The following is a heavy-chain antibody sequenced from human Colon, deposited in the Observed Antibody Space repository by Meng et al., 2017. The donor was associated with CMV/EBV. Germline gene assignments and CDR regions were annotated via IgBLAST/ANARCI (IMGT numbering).Heavy chain of an antibody. CDR1: GFTFSSYS. Sequence: GESLKISCAASGFTFSSYSMNWVRQAPGKGLEWVSSISSSSSYIYYADSVKGRFTISRDNAKNSLYQQMNSLRAEDTAVYYCAGRAIVVVPGYYYYYGMDVWGQGTTVTVSS. CDR3: AGRAIVVVPGYYYYYGMDV. V-gene: IGHV3-21*01. D-gene: IGHD2-2*01. J-gene: IGHJ6*02. CDR2: ISSSSSYI.